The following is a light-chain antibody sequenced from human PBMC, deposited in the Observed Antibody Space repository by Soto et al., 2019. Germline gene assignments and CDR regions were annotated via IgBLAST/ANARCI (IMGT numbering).Light chain of an antibody. CDR2: GAS. CDR1: QSVSSSY. J-gene: IGKJ4*01. V-gene: IGKV3-20*01. CDR3: HQYDSSPLT. Sequence: EIVLTQSPGTLSLSPGERATLSCRASQSVSSSYLAWYQQKPGQAPRLLIYGASSRATGIPDRFSGSGSGTDFTLTISRLDPEDFAVYYCHQYDSSPLTFGGGTKLEIK.